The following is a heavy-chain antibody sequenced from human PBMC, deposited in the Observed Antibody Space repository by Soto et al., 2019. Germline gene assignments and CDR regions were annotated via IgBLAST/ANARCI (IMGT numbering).Heavy chain of an antibody. CDR3: ARTTAVPNTLRSRYFFDY. V-gene: IGHV4-61*01. J-gene: IGHJ4*02. Sequence: ETLSLTCSVSGGSVSNKTYYWSWIRQPPGKRLEWIGHVYYSGTTNYNPSLKSRVTISVDLSKNQFSLRLSSVTTADTALYYCARTTAVPNTLRSRYFFDYWGQGTLVTVSS. CDR2: VYYSGTT. D-gene: IGHD4-17*01. CDR1: GGSVSNKTYY.